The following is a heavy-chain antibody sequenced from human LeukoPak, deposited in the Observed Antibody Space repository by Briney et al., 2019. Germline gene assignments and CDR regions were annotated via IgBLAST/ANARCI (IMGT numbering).Heavy chain of an antibody. CDR3: ALLAVASAFAY. J-gene: IGHJ4*02. CDR1: GFPFSIYE. Sequence: GGSLRLSCAVSGFPFSIYEMNWVRQAPGKGLEWVSNIGSSGTTIYYADSVKGRFSISRDNAKNSLYLQMNSLRVEDTAVYYCALLAVASAFAYWGEGALVTVSS. D-gene: IGHD6-19*01. CDR2: IGSSGTTI. V-gene: IGHV3-48*03.